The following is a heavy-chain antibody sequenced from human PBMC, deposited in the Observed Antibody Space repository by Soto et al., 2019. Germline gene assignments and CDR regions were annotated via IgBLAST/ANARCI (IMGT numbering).Heavy chain of an antibody. CDR1: GGSFSGYY. J-gene: IGHJ4*02. CDR2: INHSGST. CDR3: ARGLFRWFGEPRRQTALDY. V-gene: IGHV4-34*01. D-gene: IGHD3-10*01. Sequence: SETLSLTCAVYGGSFSGYYWSWIRQPPGKGLEWIGEINHSGSTNYNPSLKSRVTISVDTSKNQFSLKLSSVTAADTAVYYCARGLFRWFGEPRRQTALDYWGQENLVTVSS.